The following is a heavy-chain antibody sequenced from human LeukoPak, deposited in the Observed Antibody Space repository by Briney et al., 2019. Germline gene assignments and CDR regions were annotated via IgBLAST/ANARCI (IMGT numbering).Heavy chain of an antibody. V-gene: IGHV3-15*01. CDR1: GFTFSSYS. CDR2: IKSKTDGGTT. D-gene: IGHD3-3*01. CDR3: TAYDFWSGFSFDY. Sequence: GGSLRLSCAASGFTFSSYSMNWVRQAPGKGLEWVGRIKSKTDGGTTDYAAPVKGRFTISRDDSKNTLYLQMNSLKTEDTAVYYCTAYDFWSGFSFDYWGQGTLVTVAS. J-gene: IGHJ4*02.